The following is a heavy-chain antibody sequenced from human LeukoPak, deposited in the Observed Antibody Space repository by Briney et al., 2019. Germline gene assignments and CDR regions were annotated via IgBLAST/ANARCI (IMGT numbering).Heavy chain of an antibody. Sequence: SQTLSLTCTASGASISSGAYYWSWIRQHPGKGLEWIGYIYSSGTTYYNPSLKSRVTISLDTPENQFSLKLSSVTAADTAVYFCARDRTGYFFDDWGQGTLVTVSS. CDR3: ARDRTGYFFDD. V-gene: IGHV4-31*03. J-gene: IGHJ4*02. CDR2: IYSSGTT. CDR1: GASISSGAYY.